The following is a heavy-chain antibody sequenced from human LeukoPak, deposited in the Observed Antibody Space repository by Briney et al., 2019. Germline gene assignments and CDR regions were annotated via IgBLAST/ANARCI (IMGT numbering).Heavy chain of an antibody. CDR1: GFTFSSYA. V-gene: IGHV3-23*01. Sequence: GGSLRLSCAASGFTFSSYAMSWVRQAPGKGLEWVSAISGSGGSTYYADSVKGRFTISRDNSKNTLYLQMNSLRAADTAVYYCARVAVVVVVVAAQPAYYFDYWGQGTLVTVSS. CDR3: ARVAVVVVVVAAQPAYYFDY. CDR2: ISGSGGST. J-gene: IGHJ4*02. D-gene: IGHD2-15*01.